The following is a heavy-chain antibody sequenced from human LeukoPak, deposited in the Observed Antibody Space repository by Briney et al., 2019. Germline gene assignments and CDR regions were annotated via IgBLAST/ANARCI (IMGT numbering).Heavy chain of an antibody. J-gene: IGHJ6*02. CDR3: AKGVSTISYYYYGMDV. CDR1: GFTFSSYA. D-gene: IGHD5/OR15-5a*01. CDR2: ISGSGGST. Sequence: PGGSLRLSCAASGFTFSSYAVSWVRQAPGKGLEWVSGISGSGGSTYSADSVKGRFTISRDNSKNTLYLQMNSLRAEDTAVYHCAKGVSTISYYYYGMDVWGQGTTVTVSS. V-gene: IGHV3-23*01.